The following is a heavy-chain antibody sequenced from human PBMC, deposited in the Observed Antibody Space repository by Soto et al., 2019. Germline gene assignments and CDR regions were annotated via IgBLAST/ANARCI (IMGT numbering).Heavy chain of an antibody. CDR3: ARSSGLGDYYGMDV. D-gene: IGHD3-3*01. Sequence: ASVKVSCKASGYTFTIYSINWVRQAPGQGLEWMGWISAYDDNTNYAQKVQGRVTVTTDTSTSTAYMELRSLRSDDTAVYYCARSSGLGDYYGMDVWGQGTMVTV. CDR2: ISAYDDNT. V-gene: IGHV1-18*01. CDR1: GYTFTIYS. J-gene: IGHJ6*02.